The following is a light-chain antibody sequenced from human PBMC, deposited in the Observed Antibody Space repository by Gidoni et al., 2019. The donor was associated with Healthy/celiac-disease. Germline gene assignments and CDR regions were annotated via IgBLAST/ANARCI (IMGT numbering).Light chain of an antibody. CDR2: AAS. CDR1: QSISSY. CDR3: QQSYSTPYT. J-gene: IGKJ2*01. Sequence: QMTQSPSSLSASVGDRVTITCRASQSISSYLNWYQQKPGKAPKLLIYAASSLQSGVPSRFSGSGSGTDFTLTISSLQPEDFATYYCQQSYSTPYTFGQGTKLEIK. V-gene: IGKV1-39*01.